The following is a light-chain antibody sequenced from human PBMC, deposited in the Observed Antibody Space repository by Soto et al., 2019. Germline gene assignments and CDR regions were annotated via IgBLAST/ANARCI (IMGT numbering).Light chain of an antibody. CDR1: STDIGGYNY. Sequence: QSVLTQPPSACGSPGQTVPISCTGTSTDIGGYNYVPRYQQHPGKAPKLMIYEVNKRPSGVPDRFSGSKSGHTASLTVSGLQAEDEADYYCCSYAGSSTYVFGTGTKVTVL. V-gene: IGLV2-8*01. CDR3: CSYAGSSTYV. J-gene: IGLJ1*01. CDR2: EVN.